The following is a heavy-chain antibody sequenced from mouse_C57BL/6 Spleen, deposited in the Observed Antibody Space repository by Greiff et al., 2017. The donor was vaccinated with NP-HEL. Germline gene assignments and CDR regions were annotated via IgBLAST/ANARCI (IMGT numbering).Heavy chain of an antibody. V-gene: IGHV1-72*01. CDR3: ASFYYDYDRYFDV. CDR2: IDPNSGGT. Sequence: QVHVKQSGAELVKPGASVKLSCKASGYTFTSYWMHWVKQRPGRGLEWIGRIDPNSGGTKYNEKFKSKATLTVDKPSSTAYMQLSSLTSEDSAVYYCASFYYDYDRYFDVWGTGTTVTVSS. D-gene: IGHD2-4*01. CDR1: GYTFTSYW. J-gene: IGHJ1*03.